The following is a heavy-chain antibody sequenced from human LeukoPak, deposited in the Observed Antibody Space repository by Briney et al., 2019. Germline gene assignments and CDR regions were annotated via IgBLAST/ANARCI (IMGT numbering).Heavy chain of an antibody. CDR2: ISYDGTNK. CDR3: AKDRSGTYFDY. V-gene: IGHV3-30*18. J-gene: IGHJ4*02. CDR1: GFTFSNYD. Sequence: GGSLRLSCAASGFTFSNYDMHWVRQAPGKGLEWVAVISYDGTNKDYADSVRGRFTISRDNSKNTLYLQMNSLRAEDTAVYYCAKDRSGTYFDYWGQGTLVTVSS. D-gene: IGHD1-26*01.